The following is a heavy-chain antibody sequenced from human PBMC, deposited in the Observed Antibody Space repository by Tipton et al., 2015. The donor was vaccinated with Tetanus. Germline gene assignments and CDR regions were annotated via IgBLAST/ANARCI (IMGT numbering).Heavy chain of an antibody. V-gene: IGHV1-2*02. CDR3: ARDRGDYIYYGMDV. CDR2: IDPNSGGT. J-gene: IGHJ6*02. Sequence: QLVQSGAEVKRPGASLTVSCKASGYTFTGYYLYWVRQAPGQGLEWMGWIDPNSGGTIYAQKFPGRVTMTRDTSISTAYMELSRLRSDDTAVYYCARDRGDYIYYGMDVWGPGTTVTVTS. D-gene: IGHD3-22*01. CDR1: GYTFTGYY.